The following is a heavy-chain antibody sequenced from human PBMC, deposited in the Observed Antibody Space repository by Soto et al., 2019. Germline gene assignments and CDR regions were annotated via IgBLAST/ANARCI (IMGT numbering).Heavy chain of an antibody. D-gene: IGHD6-19*01. CDR1: GFTFSSYA. Sequence: EVQLLESGGGLVQPGGSLRLSCAASGFTFSSYAMSWVRQAPGKGLAWVSGISGSGVSTYYADSVKGRFTSSRDNAKNTLFLQMNSLRAEDMAIYYCAKNPGIAVAGTFDYWGQGTLLTVSS. V-gene: IGHV3-23*01. J-gene: IGHJ4*02. CDR2: ISGSGVST. CDR3: AKNPGIAVAGTFDY.